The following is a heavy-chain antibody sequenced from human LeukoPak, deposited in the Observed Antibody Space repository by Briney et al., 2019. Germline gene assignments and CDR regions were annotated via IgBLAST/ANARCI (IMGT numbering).Heavy chain of an antibody. CDR2: IRDKANSYAT. V-gene: IGHV3-73*01. J-gene: IGHJ4*02. CDR3: ARDLGSGWNFDY. Sequence: SGGSLRLSCAASGFTFSGSAIHWVRQASGKGLEWVGRIRDKANSYATAYIASVKGRFTISRDDSKNTAYLQMSSLKTEDTAVYYCARDLGSGWNFDYWGQGTLVTVSS. CDR1: GFTFSGSA. D-gene: IGHD6-19*01.